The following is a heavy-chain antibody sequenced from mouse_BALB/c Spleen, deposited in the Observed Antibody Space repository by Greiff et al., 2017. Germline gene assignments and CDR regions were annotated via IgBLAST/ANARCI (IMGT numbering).Heavy chain of an antibody. CDR2: ISSGGST. CDR3: ARGGLRHFDY. D-gene: IGHD2-2*01. J-gene: IGHJ2*01. CDR1: GFTFSSYA. Sequence: EVQGVESGGGLVKPGGSLKLSCAASGFTFSSYAMSWVRQTPEKRLEWVASISSGGSTYYPDSVKGRFTISRDNARNILYLQMSSLRSEDTAMYYCARGGLRHFDYWGQGTTLTVSS. V-gene: IGHV5-6-5*01.